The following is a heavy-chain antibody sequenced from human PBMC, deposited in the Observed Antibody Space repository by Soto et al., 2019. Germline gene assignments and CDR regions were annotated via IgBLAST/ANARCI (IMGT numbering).Heavy chain of an antibody. Sequence: LRLSCAASGFRFSAYAVHWVRQAPGKGLEWVAVISYEGSNRFYADSVKGRFTVSRDNSKNMVYLQMNSLRGEDTAVFYCAKDYGDYNFNYGMDVWGQGTTVTVSS. D-gene: IGHD4-17*01. CDR2: ISYEGSNR. V-gene: IGHV3-30*18. CDR1: GFRFSAYA. J-gene: IGHJ6*02. CDR3: AKDYGDYNFNYGMDV.